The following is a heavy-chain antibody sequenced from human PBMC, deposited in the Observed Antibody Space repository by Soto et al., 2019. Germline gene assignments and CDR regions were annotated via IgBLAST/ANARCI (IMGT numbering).Heavy chain of an antibody. CDR2: IYYSGST. CDR3: ARVVATVAGPYGMDV. CDR1: GGSISSYY. V-gene: IGHV4-59*01. Sequence: SSETLSLTCTVSGGSISSYYWSWIRQPPGKGLKWIGYIYYSGSTNYNPSLKSRVTISVDTSKNQFSLKLSSVTAADTAVYYCARVVATVAGPYGMDVWGQGTTVTVSS. D-gene: IGHD6-19*01. J-gene: IGHJ6*02.